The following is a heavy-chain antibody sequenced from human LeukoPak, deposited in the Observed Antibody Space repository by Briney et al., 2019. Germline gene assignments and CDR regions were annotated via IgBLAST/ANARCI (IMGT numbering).Heavy chain of an antibody. CDR2: ISGGSGDT. Sequence: GGSLRLSCAASGFTFSDYYMSWVRQAPGKGLECLSYISGGSGDTNYADSVRGRFTISRDNAKSSLYLQMNSLRAEDTAVDYCARTTRIPDSRGQGTLVTVSS. J-gene: IGHJ4*02. CDR3: ARTTRIPDS. V-gene: IGHV3-11*03. CDR1: GFTFSDYY. D-gene: IGHD1-14*01.